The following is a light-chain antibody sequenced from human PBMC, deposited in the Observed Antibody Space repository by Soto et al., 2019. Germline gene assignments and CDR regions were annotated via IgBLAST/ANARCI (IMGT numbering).Light chain of an antibody. J-gene: IGKJ5*01. CDR3: QQYGSSPIP. Sequence: EIVLTQSPGTLSLSPGERATLSCRASQSVSSSYLAWYQQKPGQAPRLLIYGASSRATGIPDRFSGSGSGKDFTLTISRLEPEDFAVYYCQQYGSSPIPLGQGTRLEIK. V-gene: IGKV3-20*01. CDR1: QSVSSSY. CDR2: GAS.